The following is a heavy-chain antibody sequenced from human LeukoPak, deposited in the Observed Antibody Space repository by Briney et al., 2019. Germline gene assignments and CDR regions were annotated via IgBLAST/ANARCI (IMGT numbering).Heavy chain of an antibody. D-gene: IGHD3-22*01. Sequence: GGSLRLSCVASGFIFSNYGMHWVRQAPGKGLEWVAVIWYDGSKTYYADSVKGRFTISRDNSKNTLYLQMNSLRAEDTAVYYCASAWSYYDSSGPDYWGQGTLVTVSS. CDR1: GFIFSNYG. CDR3: ASAWSYYDSSGPDY. V-gene: IGHV3-33*01. J-gene: IGHJ4*02. CDR2: IWYDGSKT.